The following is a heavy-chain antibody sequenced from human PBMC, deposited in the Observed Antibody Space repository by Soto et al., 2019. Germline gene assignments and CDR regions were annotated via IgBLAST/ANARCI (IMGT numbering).Heavy chain of an antibody. D-gene: IGHD2-8*01. CDR1: GFTFSSYA. CDR3: ARDQKGVLMVQGYYYYGMDV. CDR2: ISYDGSNK. J-gene: IGHJ6*02. Sequence: GGSLRLSCAASGFTFSSYAMHWVRQAPGKGLEWVAVISYDGSNKYYADSVKGRFTISRDNSKNTLYLQMNSLRAEDTAVYYCARDQKGVLMVQGYYYYGMDVWGQGTTVTVSS. V-gene: IGHV3-30-3*01.